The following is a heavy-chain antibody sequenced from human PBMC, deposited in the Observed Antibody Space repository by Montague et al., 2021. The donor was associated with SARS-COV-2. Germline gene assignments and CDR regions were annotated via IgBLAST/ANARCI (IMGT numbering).Heavy chain of an antibody. CDR3: AGVISRQNNIVVVGLYYFDY. J-gene: IGHJ4*02. CDR2: TYYRSKWYN. Sequence: CAISGDSVASNSAAWNWIRQSPSRGLEWLGRTYYRSKWYNDYAXXXKXXXTIXPDTSMNQFSLQLNSVTAADTAVYYCAGVISRQNNIVVVGLYYFDYWGQGTLVTVSS. CDR1: GDSVASNSAA. D-gene: IGHD2-15*01. V-gene: IGHV6-1*01.